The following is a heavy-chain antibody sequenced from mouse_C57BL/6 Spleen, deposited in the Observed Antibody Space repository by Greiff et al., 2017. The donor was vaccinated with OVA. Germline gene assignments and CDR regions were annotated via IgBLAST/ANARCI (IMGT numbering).Heavy chain of an antibody. CDR3: TNYGGGAPFAY. Sequence: QVQLQQPGAELVRPGSSVKLSCKASGYTFTSYWMHWVKQRPIQGLEWIGNIDPSDSETHYNQKFKDKATLTVDKSSSTAYMQLSSLTSEDSAVYYCTNYGGGAPFAYWGQGTLVTVSA. CDR1: GYTFTSYW. CDR2: IDPSDSET. D-gene: IGHD1-2*01. V-gene: IGHV1-52*01. J-gene: IGHJ3*01.